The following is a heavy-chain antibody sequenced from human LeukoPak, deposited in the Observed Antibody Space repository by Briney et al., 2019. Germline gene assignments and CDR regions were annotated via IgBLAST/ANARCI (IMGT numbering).Heavy chain of an antibody. J-gene: IGHJ4*02. D-gene: IGHD6-6*01. CDR3: ARVGQLVRWLEAFDY. Sequence: PGRSLRLSCAASGFTFSSYGMHWVRQAPGKGLEWVAFIRYDGSNKYYADSVKGRFTISRDNAKNSLYLQMNSLRAEDTAVYYCARVGQLVRWLEAFDYWGQGTLVTVSS. CDR1: GFTFSSYG. V-gene: IGHV3-33*08. CDR2: IRYDGSNK.